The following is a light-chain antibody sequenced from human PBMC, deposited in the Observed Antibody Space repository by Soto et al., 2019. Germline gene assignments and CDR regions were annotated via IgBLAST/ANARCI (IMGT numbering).Light chain of an antibody. J-gene: IGLJ1*01. CDR1: SSDVSGYNY. Sequence: QSALTQPASVSGSPGQSITISCTGTSSDVSGYNYVSWYQQHPGKAPKFMIYDVSNRPSGDSNRFSGSKSGNTASLTITGLQAEDEADYYCCSYTTSNTRQIVFGTGTKVTVL. V-gene: IGLV2-14*01. CDR2: DVS. CDR3: CSYTTSNTRQIV.